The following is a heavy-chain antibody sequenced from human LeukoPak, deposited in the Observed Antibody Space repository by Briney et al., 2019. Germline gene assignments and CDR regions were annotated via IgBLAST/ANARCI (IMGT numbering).Heavy chain of an antibody. J-gene: IGHJ3*02. V-gene: IGHV4-39*02. CDR1: GGSISSRNSY. CDR3: ARDCSGGSCYGAFDI. Sequence: SETLSLTCSVSGGSISSRNSYWGWIRQPPGKGLEWIGSIYYSGSTNYNYSGSTNYNPSLKSRVTISVDTSKNQFSLKLSSVTAADTAVYYCARDCSGGSCYGAFDIWGQGTMVTVSS. D-gene: IGHD2-15*01. CDR2: IYYSGSTNYNYSGST.